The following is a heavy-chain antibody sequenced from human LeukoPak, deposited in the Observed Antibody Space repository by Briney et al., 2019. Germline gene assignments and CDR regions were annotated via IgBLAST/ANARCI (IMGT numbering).Heavy chain of an antibody. CDR3: AKGGGDTAMAMDY. CDR2: ISRDGGRT. J-gene: IGHJ4*02. Sequence: GGSLRLSCAASHFTFDDYAMHWVRQAPGKGLEWVSLISRDGGRTYYADSVKGRFTFSRDNSKNSLFLQMTRLSAEDTAFYYCAKGGGDTAMAMDYWGQGTLVTVSS. D-gene: IGHD5-18*01. V-gene: IGHV3-43D*03. CDR1: HFTFDDYA.